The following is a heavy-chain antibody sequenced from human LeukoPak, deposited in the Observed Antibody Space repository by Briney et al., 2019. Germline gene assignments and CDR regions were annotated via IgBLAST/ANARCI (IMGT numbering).Heavy chain of an antibody. J-gene: IGHJ6*02. CDR1: GFTFSSYS. D-gene: IGHD3-3*01. V-gene: IGHV3-48*02. CDR3: AHHAPYYDFWSGSGMDV. Sequence: PGGSLRLSCAASGFTFSSYSMNWVRQAPGKGLEWVSYISSSSSTIYYADSVKGRFTISRDNAKNSLYLQMNSLRDEDTAVYYCAHHAPYYDFWSGSGMDVWGQGTTVTVSS. CDR2: ISSSSSTI.